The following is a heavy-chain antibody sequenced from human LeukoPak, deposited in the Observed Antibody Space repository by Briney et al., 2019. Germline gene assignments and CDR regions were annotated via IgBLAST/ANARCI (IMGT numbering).Heavy chain of an antibody. J-gene: IGHJ3*02. V-gene: IGHV3-20*04. CDR3: AKDLGSSWYDAFDI. Sequence: GGSLRLSCAASGFTFDDYGMSWVRQAPGKGLEWVSDINWNGGSTGYVDSVKGRFTISRDNAKNSLYLQMNSLRAEDTALYYCAKDLGSSWYDAFDIWGQGTMVTVSS. CDR2: INWNGGST. CDR1: GFTFDDYG. D-gene: IGHD6-13*01.